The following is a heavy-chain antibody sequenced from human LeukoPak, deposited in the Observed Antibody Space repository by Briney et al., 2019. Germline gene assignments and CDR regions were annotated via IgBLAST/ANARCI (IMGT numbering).Heavy chain of an antibody. Sequence: SETLSLTCTLSGGSVSSSTFYWGWFRQPPGKGLDWIGSIYYIGSTYYNPSLRSRVTMSMDTSKNQFSLKLSSVTAADTAVYYCARLRFLEWSLLYWGQGTLVTVSS. CDR3: ARLRFLEWSLLY. V-gene: IGHV4-39*01. D-gene: IGHD3-3*01. CDR2: IYYIGST. CDR1: GGSVSSSTFY. J-gene: IGHJ4*02.